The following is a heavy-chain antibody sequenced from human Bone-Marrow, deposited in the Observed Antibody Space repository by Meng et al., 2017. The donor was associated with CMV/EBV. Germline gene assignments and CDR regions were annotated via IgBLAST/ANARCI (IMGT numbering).Heavy chain of an antibody. V-gene: IGHV3-30-3*01. J-gene: IGHJ3*02. CDR2: ISYDGSNK. D-gene: IGHD3-10*01. CDR3: AKALGFGELYIDDAFDI. CDR1: GFTFSSYA. Sequence: GESLKISCAASGFTFSSYAMHWVRQAPGKGLEWVAVISYDGSNKYYADSVKGRFTISRDNSKNTLYLQMNSLRAEDTAVYYCAKALGFGELYIDDAFDIWGQGTMVTVSS.